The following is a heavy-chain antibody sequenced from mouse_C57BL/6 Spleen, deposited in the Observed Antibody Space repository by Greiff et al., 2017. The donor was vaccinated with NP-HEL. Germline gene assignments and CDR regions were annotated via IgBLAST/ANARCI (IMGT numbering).Heavy chain of an antibody. V-gene: IGHV1-69*01. CDR1: GYTFTSYW. D-gene: IGHD1-1*01. Sequence: VQLQQPGAELVMPGASVKLSCKASGYTFTSYWMHWVKQRPGQGLEWIGEIDPSDSYTNYNQKFKGKSTLTVDKSSSTAYMQLSSLTSEDSAVYYCARKAYGSSSWFAYWGQGTLVTVSA. CDR3: ARKAYGSSSWFAY. J-gene: IGHJ3*01. CDR2: IDPSDSYT.